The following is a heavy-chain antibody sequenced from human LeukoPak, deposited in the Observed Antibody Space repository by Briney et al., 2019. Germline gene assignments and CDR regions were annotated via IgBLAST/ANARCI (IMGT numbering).Heavy chain of an antibody. J-gene: IGHJ4*02. CDR1: SGSFRDYY. CDR3: ARDFRGGYDFWSGYYTPYYFDY. CDR2: IHHSGVT. Sequence: SETLSLTCAVYSGSFRDYYWNWIRQSPGKGLEWIGEIHHSGVTKYNPSLKTRVTMSVDMSKNQVSVSLASVTAADTAVYYCARDFRGGYDFWSGYYTPYYFDYWGQGTLVTVSP. V-gene: IGHV4-34*01. D-gene: IGHD3-3*01.